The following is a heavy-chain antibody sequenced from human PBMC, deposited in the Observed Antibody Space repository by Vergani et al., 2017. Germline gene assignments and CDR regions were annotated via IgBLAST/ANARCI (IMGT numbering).Heavy chain of an antibody. Sequence: EVQLVESGGGLVKPGGSLRLSCAASGFTFSSYSMNWVRQAPGKGLEWVSSISSSSSYIYYADSVKGRFTISRDNAKNSLYLQMNSLKTEDTAVYYCTRHLDPPIQSMIVAFDYWGQGTLVTVSS. CDR1: GFTFSSYS. D-gene: IGHD3-22*01. CDR3: TRHLDPPIQSMIVAFDY. V-gene: IGHV3-21*04. CDR2: ISSSSSYI. J-gene: IGHJ4*02.